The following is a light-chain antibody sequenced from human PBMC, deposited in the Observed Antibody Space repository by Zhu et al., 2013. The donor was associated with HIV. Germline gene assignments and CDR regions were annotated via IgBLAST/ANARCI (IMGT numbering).Light chain of an antibody. J-gene: IGLJ3*02. Sequence: SVLTQAPSASGSSGLRVTISCSGIGSNSVHWYQQLPGTAPKLLIYTNNQRPSGVPDRFSGSKSGTSASLAISGLRSEDEADYYCATWDDRLSAWVFGGGTKLTVL. CDR1: GSNS. CDR3: ATWDDRLSAWV. CDR2: TNN. V-gene: IGLV1-47*01.